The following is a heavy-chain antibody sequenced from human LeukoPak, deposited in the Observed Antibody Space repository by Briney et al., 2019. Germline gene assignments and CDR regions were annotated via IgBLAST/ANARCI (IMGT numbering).Heavy chain of an antibody. D-gene: IGHD2-2*01. CDR3: ARGGPYCSSTSCYYLGPIDY. V-gene: IGHV3-21*01. Sequence: GGSLRLSCAASGFTFSSYSMNWVRHAPGKGLEWVSSISSSSSYIYYADSVKGRFTISRDNAKNSLYLQMNSLRAEDTAVYYCARGGPYCSSTSCYYLGPIDYWGQGTLVTVSS. CDR1: GFTFSSYS. J-gene: IGHJ4*02. CDR2: ISSSSSYI.